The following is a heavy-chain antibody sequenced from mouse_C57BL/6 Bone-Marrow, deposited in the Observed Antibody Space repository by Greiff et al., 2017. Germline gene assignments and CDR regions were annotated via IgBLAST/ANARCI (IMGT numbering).Heavy chain of an antibody. D-gene: IGHD2-14*01. CDR2: IYPGNSDT. V-gene: IGHV1-5*01. J-gene: IGHJ4*01. CDR3: ACDRTSEALDY. Sequence: EVQLQQSGTVLARPGASVEMSCKTSGYTFTSYWMHWVKQRPGQGLEWIGDIYPGNSDTSYNQKFKGKAKLTAVTSASTAYIELSILTNEDAAVYYCACDRTSEALDYWGQGTSVTVSS. CDR1: GYTFTSYW.